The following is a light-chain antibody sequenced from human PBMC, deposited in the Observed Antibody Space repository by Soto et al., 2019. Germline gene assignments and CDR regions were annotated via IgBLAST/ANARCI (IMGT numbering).Light chain of an antibody. CDR1: SSNIGNHY. CDR2: DNH. J-gene: IGLJ1*01. V-gene: IGLV1-51*01. Sequence: QAVLTQPPSVSAAPGQKVTISCSGSSSNIGNHYVSWYQQVPGAAPNLLIYDNHRRPSGIPDRFSGSKSGTSATLDITGLQTGDEADYYCGTWDSSLSSYVFGTGTKVTVL. CDR3: GTWDSSLSSYV.